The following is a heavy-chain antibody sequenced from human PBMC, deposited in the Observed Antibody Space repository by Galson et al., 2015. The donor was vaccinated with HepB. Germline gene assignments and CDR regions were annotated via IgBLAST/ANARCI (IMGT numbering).Heavy chain of an antibody. CDR2: INPSSGST. J-gene: IGHJ4*02. V-gene: IGHV1-46*04. CDR1: GYSFTSYY. CDR3: ARAGSCSGAGCYSPTNY. D-gene: IGHD2-15*01. Sequence: SVKVSCKASGYSFTSYYIHWVRQAPGQGPEWMGIINPSSGSTSYAQKLQGRVTMTRDTSTSTVYMDLSSLRSEDTAVYYCARAGSCSGAGCYSPTNYWGQGTLVTVSS.